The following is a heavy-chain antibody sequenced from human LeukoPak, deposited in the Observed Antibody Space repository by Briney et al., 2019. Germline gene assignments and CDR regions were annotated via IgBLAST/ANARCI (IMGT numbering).Heavy chain of an antibody. V-gene: IGHV4-31*01. CDR2: IYYSGST. Sequence: SETLSLTCTVSGGSISSGGYYWSWIRQHPGEGLEWIGYIYYSGSTYYNPSLRSPVTISIDTSKNQFSLKLSSVTAADTAVYYCARVASGLPWFDPWGQGTLVTVSS. CDR3: ARVASGLPWFDP. J-gene: IGHJ5*02. D-gene: IGHD4-11*01. CDR1: GGSISSGGYY.